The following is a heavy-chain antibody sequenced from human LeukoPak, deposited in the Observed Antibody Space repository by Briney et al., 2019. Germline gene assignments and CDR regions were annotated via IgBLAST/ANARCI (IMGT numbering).Heavy chain of an antibody. D-gene: IGHD5-24*01. CDR3: AGAPKTKRATGGGGILDY. Sequence: GRSLRLSCAASGFTFSSYAMHWVRQAPGKGLEWVAVISYDGSNKYYADSVKGRFTISRDNSKNTLYLQMNSLRAEDTAVYYWAGAPKTKRATGGGGILDYWGQGTLVTVSS. V-gene: IGHV3-30-3*01. CDR2: ISYDGSNK. J-gene: IGHJ4*02. CDR1: GFTFSSYA.